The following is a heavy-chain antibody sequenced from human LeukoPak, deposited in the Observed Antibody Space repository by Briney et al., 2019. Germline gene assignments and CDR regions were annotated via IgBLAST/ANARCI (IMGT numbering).Heavy chain of an antibody. Sequence: PGGSLRLSCAASGFTFSTYGMHWVRQAPGKGLEWVAVIWSDGDNKFYADSVKGRFTFSRDNSKNMLFLQMNSLRAEDTAVYYCVRERGPFDGFDIWGQGTMVTVSS. CDR2: IWSDGDNK. V-gene: IGHV3-33*01. CDR3: VRERGPFDGFDI. J-gene: IGHJ3*02. CDR1: GFTFSTYG.